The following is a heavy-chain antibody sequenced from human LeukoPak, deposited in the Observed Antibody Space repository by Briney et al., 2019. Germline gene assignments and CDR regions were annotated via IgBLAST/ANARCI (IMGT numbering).Heavy chain of an antibody. J-gene: IGHJ4*02. CDR2: IYYSGST. Sequence: PSETLSLTCTVSGGSISSSSYYWGWIRQPPGKGLEWIGSIYYSGSTYYNPSLKSRVTISVDTSKNQFSLKLSSVTAADTAVYYCARLGDGAVDPSRDIVVVPAAIPVDRPLVDYWGQGTLVTVSS. CDR1: GGSISSSSYY. V-gene: IGHV4-39*01. D-gene: IGHD2-2*01. CDR3: ARLGDGAVDPSRDIVVVPAAIPVDRPLVDY.